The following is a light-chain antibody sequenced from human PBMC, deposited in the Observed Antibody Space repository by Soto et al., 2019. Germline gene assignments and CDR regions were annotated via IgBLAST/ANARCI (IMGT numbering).Light chain of an antibody. CDR2: DVN. Sequence: QSALAQPPSASGSPGQSVTISCTGTSSDVGAYIFVSWYQQHPGKAPKLMVYDVNRRPPGVPDRFFGSKSGNTASLTVSGLQAEDEAVYYCVSFAGGTYVFGTGTKVTVL. V-gene: IGLV2-8*01. CDR1: SSDVGAYIF. J-gene: IGLJ1*01. CDR3: VSFAGGTYV.